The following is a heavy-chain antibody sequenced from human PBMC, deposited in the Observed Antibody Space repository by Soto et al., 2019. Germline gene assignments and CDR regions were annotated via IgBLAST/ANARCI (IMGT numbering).Heavy chain of an antibody. CDR2: INHSGST. V-gene: IGHV4-34*01. D-gene: IGHD3-3*01. CDR1: GGSFSGYY. CDR3: ARVYGRGFLRPTNWFDP. Sequence: SETLSLTCAVYGGSFSGYYWSWIRQPPGKGLEWIGEINHSGSTNYNPSLRSRVTISVDTSKNQFSLKLSSVTAADTAVYYCARVYGRGFLRPTNWFDPWGQGTLVTVSS. J-gene: IGHJ5*02.